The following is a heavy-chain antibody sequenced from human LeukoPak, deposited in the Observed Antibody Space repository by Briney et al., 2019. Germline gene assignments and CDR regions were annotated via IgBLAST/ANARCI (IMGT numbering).Heavy chain of an antibody. D-gene: IGHD4-17*01. V-gene: IGHV1-18*01. J-gene: IGHJ4*02. CDR1: GYTFTSYG. Sequence: ASVKVSCKASGYTFTSYGISWVRQAPGQGLEWMGWISAYNGNKNYAQKLQGRVTMTTDTSTSTAYMELRSLRSDDTAVYYCARAEMTTVTTDYWGQGTLVTVSS. CDR3: ARAEMTTVTTDY. CDR2: ISAYNGNK.